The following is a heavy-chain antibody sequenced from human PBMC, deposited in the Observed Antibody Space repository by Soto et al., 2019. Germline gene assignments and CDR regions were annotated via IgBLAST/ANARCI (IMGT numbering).Heavy chain of an antibody. CDR2: ISGSGSST. D-gene: IGHD3-22*01. Sequence: EVELLQSGGGLVQPGGPLSLSCFAFGFTFNKKPLAWVRQPPGKGREWVSAISGSGSSTYDSDSVKGRFTISRDNSNNTLYLQMNSLRAEDTAIYYCARTPGVITVISAFDHWGQGTPVTVSS. J-gene: IGHJ4*02. CDR1: GFTFNKKP. CDR3: ARTPGVITVISAFDH. V-gene: IGHV3-23*01.